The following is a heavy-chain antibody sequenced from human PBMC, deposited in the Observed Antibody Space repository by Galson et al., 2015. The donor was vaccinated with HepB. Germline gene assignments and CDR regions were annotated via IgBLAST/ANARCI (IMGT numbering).Heavy chain of an antibody. CDR3: ARGGSGWDYYYYGMDV. CDR1: GYTFTSYG. V-gene: IGHV1-18*01. Sequence: SVKVSCKASGYTFTSYGISWVRQAPGQGLEWMGWISAYNGNTNYAQKFQGRVTMTRDTSISTAYMELSRLRSDDTVVYYCARGGSGWDYYYYGMDVWGQGTTVTVSS. D-gene: IGHD6-19*01. J-gene: IGHJ6*02. CDR2: ISAYNGNT.